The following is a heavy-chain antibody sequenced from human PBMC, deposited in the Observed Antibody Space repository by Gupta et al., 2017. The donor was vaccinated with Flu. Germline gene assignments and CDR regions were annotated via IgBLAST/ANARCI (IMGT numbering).Heavy chain of an antibody. Sequence: EGQLVESGGGLVQPGGSLRLSCAASGLTFSSYWMHWVRQAPGKGLVWISRIKSDGSSTNYAYAVKGRFTISRDNAKNMLYMQMNRMRAEDTAVYYCTRGTGYGLFDSGGQVTLVTVYS. CDR2: IKSDGSST. CDR3: TRGTGYGLFDS. CDR1: GLTFSSYW. D-gene: IGHD5-18*01. V-gene: IGHV3-74*01. J-gene: IGHJ4*02.